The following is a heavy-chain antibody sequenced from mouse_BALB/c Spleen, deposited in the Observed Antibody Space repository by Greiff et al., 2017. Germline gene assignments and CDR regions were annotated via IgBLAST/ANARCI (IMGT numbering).Heavy chain of an antibody. CDR1: GYSITSDYA. CDR3: ASRYYDYEFAY. V-gene: IGHV3-2*02. D-gene: IGHD2-4*01. J-gene: IGHJ3*01. CDR2: ISYSGST. Sequence: EVKVEESGPGLVKPSQSLSLTCTVTGYSITSDYAWNWIRQFPGNKLEWMGYISYSGSTSYNPSLKSRISITRDTSKNQFFLQLNSVTTEDTATYYCASRYYDYEFAYWGQGTLVTVSA.